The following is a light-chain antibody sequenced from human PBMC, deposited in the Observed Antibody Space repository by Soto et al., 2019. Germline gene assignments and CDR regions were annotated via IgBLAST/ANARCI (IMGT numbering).Light chain of an antibody. J-gene: IGKJ4*01. CDR1: QSVDNY. V-gene: IGKV3-11*01. Sequence: EIVLTQSPATLSLSPGERATLSCRASQSVDNYLGWYQQKPGQAPRLLIFEAFNRATGIPARFSGSRSGTDFTLTISSLEAEDCAVYYCQQRRSWPITFGGGTKVEI. CDR2: EAF. CDR3: QQRRSWPIT.